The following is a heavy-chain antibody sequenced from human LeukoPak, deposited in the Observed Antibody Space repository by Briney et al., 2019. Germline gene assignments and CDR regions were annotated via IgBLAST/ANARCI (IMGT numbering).Heavy chain of an antibody. D-gene: IGHD3-22*01. Sequence: AGGSLRLSCIASGFAFNNYGMHWVRQAPGKGLEWVAFIRYDATNEFYADFVEGRFTISRDNSKNTLYLQMNSLRTEDTAVYRCMKDPRVITMTGNFWGQGTLVTVSS. J-gene: IGHJ4*02. CDR2: IRYDATNE. CDR3: MKDPRVITMTGNF. CDR1: GFAFNNYG. V-gene: IGHV3-30*02.